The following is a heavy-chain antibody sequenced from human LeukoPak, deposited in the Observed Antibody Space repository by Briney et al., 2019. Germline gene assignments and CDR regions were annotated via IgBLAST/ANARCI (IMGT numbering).Heavy chain of an antibody. CDR3: ARDPTEGYFDY. Sequence: GGSLRLSCAASGFTVSSNHMSWVRQAPGKELEWVSVIYSGGSTYYADSVKGRFTISRDNSKNTLYLQMNSLRAEDTAVYYCARDPTEGYFDYWGQGSLVTVSS. V-gene: IGHV3-53*01. CDR2: IYSGGST. CDR1: GFTVSSNH. J-gene: IGHJ4*02.